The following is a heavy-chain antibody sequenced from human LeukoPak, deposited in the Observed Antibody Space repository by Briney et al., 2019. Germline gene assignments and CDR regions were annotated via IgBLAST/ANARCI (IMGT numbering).Heavy chain of an antibody. CDR3: ARGLGPIAMFDP. Sequence: GGSLRLSCAASGFTFSSYSMNWVRQAPGKGLEWVSSISRSSSYIYYGDSVKGRFTISRDNAKNSLYLQMNSLRAEDTAVYYCARGLGPIAMFDPWGQGTLVTVSS. CDR1: GFTFSSYS. J-gene: IGHJ5*02. D-gene: IGHD6-6*01. CDR2: ISRSSSYI. V-gene: IGHV3-21*01.